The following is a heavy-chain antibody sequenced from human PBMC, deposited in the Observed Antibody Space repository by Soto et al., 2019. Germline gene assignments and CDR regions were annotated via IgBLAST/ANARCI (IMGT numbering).Heavy chain of an antibody. CDR1: GYRFASYW. CDR2: IDPLDSQT. V-gene: IGHV5-10-1*01. CDR3: TRHGVTTSGGVIVSHWFDP. Sequence: GESLKISCEGSGYRFASYWITWVRQVPGKGLEWMGRIDPLDSQTNYSASFEGHVTFSADKSINTAFLQWSSLRASDTATYFCTRHGVTTSGGVIVSHWFDPWGQGTPVTVSS. D-gene: IGHD3-16*02. J-gene: IGHJ5*02.